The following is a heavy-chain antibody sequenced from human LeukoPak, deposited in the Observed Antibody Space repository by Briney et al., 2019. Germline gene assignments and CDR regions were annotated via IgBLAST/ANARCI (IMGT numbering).Heavy chain of an antibody. CDR1: GFTFSSYA. D-gene: IGHD3-9*01. J-gene: IGHJ4*02. Sequence: GGSLRLSCAASGFTFSSYAMSWVRQAPDKGLEWVSGIGGSADNTHYADSVKGRFTISRDRSRNTLDLQMNSLRAEDTAVYYCARTPTFYYVLTGYSNDYWGQGTLVTVSS. CDR2: IGGSADNT. CDR3: ARTPTFYYVLTGYSNDY. V-gene: IGHV3-23*01.